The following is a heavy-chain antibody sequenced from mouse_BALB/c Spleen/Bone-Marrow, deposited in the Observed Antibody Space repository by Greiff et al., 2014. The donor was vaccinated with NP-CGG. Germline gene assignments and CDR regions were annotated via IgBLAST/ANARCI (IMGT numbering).Heavy chain of an antibody. D-gene: IGHD2-4*01. CDR2: INPSTGNT. CDR1: GYIFTTYW. Sequence: QVQLQQPGAELAKPGASVKMSCKASGYIFTTYWIHWVKQRPGQGLEWIGYINPSTGNTEYNQKFRDRATLTADKSSSTPYMQLSSLTSEDSAVYYCARGLRDWYFDVWGAGTTVTVSS. V-gene: IGHV1-7*01. J-gene: IGHJ1*01. CDR3: ARGLRDWYFDV.